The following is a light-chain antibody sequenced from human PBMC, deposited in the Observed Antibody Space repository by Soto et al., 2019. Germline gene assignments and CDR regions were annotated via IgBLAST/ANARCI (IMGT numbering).Light chain of an antibody. CDR1: SSDVGAYNY. V-gene: IGLV2-14*01. CDR2: EVS. J-gene: IGLJ3*02. CDR3: TSYTSSSSWV. Sequence: QSALTQPASVSGSPGQSITISCTGTSSDVGAYNYVSWYQQHPDKAPKLMIYEVSNRPSGLSNRFSGSKSGNTASLTISGLQAEDEADYYCTSYTSSSSWVFGGGNQLTVL.